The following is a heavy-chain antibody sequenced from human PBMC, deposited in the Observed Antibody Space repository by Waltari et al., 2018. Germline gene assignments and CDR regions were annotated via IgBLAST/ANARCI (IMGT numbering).Heavy chain of an antibody. CDR1: GYPFTNYG. V-gene: IGHV3-30*18. J-gene: IGHJ5*02. CDR3: AKAGGIHNYPLDP. Sequence: QVEESGGGVVQPGGSLRLSCVASGYPFTNYGMHWVRQAPGKGLGWLEVVSSDGSNKYYEDSVKGRFTVSRDNSKNSVYLQMNSLRPEDTALYFCAKAGGIHNYPLDPWGQGTLVTVSS. CDR2: VSSDGSNK. D-gene: IGHD1-26*01.